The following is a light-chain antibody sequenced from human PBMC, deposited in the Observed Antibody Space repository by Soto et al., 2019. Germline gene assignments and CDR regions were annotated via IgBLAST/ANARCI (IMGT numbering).Light chain of an antibody. Sequence: DIVMTHAPGTLSLSPVQRPTLSCQHSQSGSSSYLAWYQQKPGQAPRLLMHGASTRTTGIPERFSGSGSGTDFTLTISRLEPEDFAVYYCQQYGSSPRTFGQGTKVDNK. J-gene: IGKJ1*01. CDR2: GAS. CDR3: QQYGSSPRT. CDR1: QSGSSSY. V-gene: IGKV3-20*01.